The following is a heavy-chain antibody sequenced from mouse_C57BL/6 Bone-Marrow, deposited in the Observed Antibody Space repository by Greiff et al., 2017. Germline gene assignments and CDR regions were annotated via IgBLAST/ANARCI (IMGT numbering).Heavy chain of an antibody. V-gene: IGHV1-81*01. J-gene: IGHJ1*03. Sequence: QVQLKESGAELARPGASVKLSCKASGYTFTSYGISWVKQRTGQGLEWIGEIYPRSGNTYYNEKFKGKATLTADKSSSTAYMELRSLTSEVSAVYFCARGYFDVWGTGTTVTVSS. CDR2: IYPRSGNT. CDR3: ARGYFDV. CDR1: GYTFTSYG.